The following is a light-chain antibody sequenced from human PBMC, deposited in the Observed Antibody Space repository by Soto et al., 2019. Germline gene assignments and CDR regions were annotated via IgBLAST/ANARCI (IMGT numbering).Light chain of an antibody. CDR2: DAS. J-gene: IGKJ5*01. CDR1: QTISSTD. Sequence: EIVLTQSPGTLSLSPVERATLSCRASQTISSTDLAWYQQKPGQAPRLLIYDASKRATGIPARFSGSGSGTDFTLTISSLEPEDFAVYYCQHRRNWPTFGQGTRLEIK. V-gene: IGKV3D-20*02. CDR3: QHRRNWPT.